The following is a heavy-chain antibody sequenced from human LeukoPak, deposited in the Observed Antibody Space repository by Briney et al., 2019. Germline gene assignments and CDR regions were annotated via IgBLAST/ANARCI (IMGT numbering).Heavy chain of an antibody. CDR2: ISGSGGST. CDR3: ANLQVPAAAGRGYFQH. V-gene: IGHV3-23*01. CDR1: GFTFSSYA. Sequence: GGSLRLSCAASGFTFSSYAMSWVRQAPGKGLEWVSAISGSGGSTYYADSVKGRFTISRDNSKNTLYLQMNSLRAEDTAVYYCANLQVPAAAGRGYFQHWGQGTLVTVSS. J-gene: IGHJ1*01. D-gene: IGHD6-13*01.